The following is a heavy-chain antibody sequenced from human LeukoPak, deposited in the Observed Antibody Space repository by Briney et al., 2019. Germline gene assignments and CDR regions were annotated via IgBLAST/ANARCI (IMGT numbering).Heavy chain of an antibody. D-gene: IGHD6-6*01. V-gene: IGHV4-4*07. J-gene: IGHJ6*02. CDR3: ASYYSSSSYYYYGMDV. CDR2: IYTSGST. CDR1: GGSISSYY. Sequence: SETLSLTCTVSGGSISSYYWSWIRQPAGKGLEWIGRIYTSGSTNYNPSLKSRVTMSVDTSKNQFSLKLSSVTAADTAVYYCASYYSSSSYYYYGMDVWGQGTTVTVSS.